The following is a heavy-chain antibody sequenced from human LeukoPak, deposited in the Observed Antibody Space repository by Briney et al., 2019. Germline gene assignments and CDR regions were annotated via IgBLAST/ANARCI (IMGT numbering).Heavy chain of an antibody. D-gene: IGHD3-22*01. CDR2: INPNSGGT. J-gene: IGHJ4*02. Sequence: ASVKVSCKASGYTFTGYYMHWVRQAPGQGLEWMGWINPNSGGTNYAQKFQGRVTMTRDTSISTAYMELSRLRSDDTAVYYCAGDSSGYNNFDYWGQGTLVTVSS. V-gene: IGHV1-2*02. CDR3: AGDSSGYNNFDY. CDR1: GYTFTGYY.